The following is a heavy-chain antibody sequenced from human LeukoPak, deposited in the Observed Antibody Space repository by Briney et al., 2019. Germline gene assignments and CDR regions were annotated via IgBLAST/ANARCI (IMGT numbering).Heavy chain of an antibody. D-gene: IGHD1-1*01. CDR1: GFTFRSFW. V-gene: IGHV3-7*02. Sequence: PGGSLRLSCSASGFTFRSFWMTWVRQAPGKGLELVANIKEDGSDANYVDAVKGRFTISRDNAKDSLYLQMNSVRPEDTAVYYCAKVQLERRELLPNFDCWGQGTLVTVSS. CDR3: AKVQLERRELLPNFDC. J-gene: IGHJ4*02. CDR2: IKEDGSDA.